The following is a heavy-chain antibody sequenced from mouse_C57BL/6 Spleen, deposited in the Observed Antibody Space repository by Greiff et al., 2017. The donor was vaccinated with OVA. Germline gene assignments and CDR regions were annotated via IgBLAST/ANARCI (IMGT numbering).Heavy chain of an antibody. CDR3: ARFNGNCVNAMDY. CDR1: GYTFTSYW. Sequence: QVQLQQPGAELVKPGASVKLSCKASGYTFTSYWMHWVKQRPGQGLEWIGMIHPNSGSTNYNEKFKSKATLTVDKSSSTAYMQLSSLTSEDSAVYYCARFNGNCVNAMDYWGQGTSVTVSS. D-gene: IGHD2-1*01. V-gene: IGHV1-64*01. J-gene: IGHJ4*01. CDR2: IHPNSGST.